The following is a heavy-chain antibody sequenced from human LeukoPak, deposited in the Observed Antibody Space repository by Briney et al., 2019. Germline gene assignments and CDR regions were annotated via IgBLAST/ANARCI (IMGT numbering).Heavy chain of an antibody. J-gene: IGHJ4*02. CDR2: INHSGST. D-gene: IGHD3-22*01. CDR3: ARGTYYYDSSGYYYVVYFDY. CDR1: GGSFSGYY. Sequence: KPSETLSLTCAAYGGSFSGYYWSWIRQPPGKGLEWIGEINHSGSTNYNPSLKSRVSISVDTSKNQFSLKLSSVTAADTAVYYCARGTYYYDSSGYYYVVYFDYWGQGTLVTVSS. V-gene: IGHV4-34*01.